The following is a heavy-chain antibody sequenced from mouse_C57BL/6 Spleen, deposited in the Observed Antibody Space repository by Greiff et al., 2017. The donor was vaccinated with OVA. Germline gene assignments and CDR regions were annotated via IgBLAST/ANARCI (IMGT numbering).Heavy chain of an antibody. CDR2: ISSGGSYT. CDR3: ARHSYSNYDYAMDY. D-gene: IGHD2-5*01. Sequence: EVKVVESGGDLVKPGGSLKLSCAASGFTFSSYGMSWVRQTPDKRLEWVATISSGGSYTYYPDSVKGRFTISRDNAKNTLYLQMSSLKSEDTAMYYCARHSYSNYDYAMDYWGQGTSVTVSS. CDR1: GFTFSSYG. V-gene: IGHV5-6*01. J-gene: IGHJ4*01.